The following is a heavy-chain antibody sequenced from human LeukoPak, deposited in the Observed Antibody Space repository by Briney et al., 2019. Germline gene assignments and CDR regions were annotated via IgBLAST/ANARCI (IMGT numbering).Heavy chain of an antibody. CDR2: ISSDGSST. V-gene: IGHV3-74*01. Sequence: GSLRLSFAASWFNISNFLMHWVRQTPGKGPGWVSRISSDGSSTNYADSVKGRFSISRDNAKNTLYLQMNSLRAEDTAVYYCARVNSYGNYNYYYDMDVWGQGTTVTVSS. D-gene: IGHD5-18*01. CDR3: ARVNSYGNYNYYYDMDV. J-gene: IGHJ6*02. CDR1: WFNISNFL.